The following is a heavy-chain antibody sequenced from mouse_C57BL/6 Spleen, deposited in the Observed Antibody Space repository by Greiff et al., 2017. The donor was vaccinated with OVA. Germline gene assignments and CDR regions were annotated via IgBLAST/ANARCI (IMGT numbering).Heavy chain of an antibody. V-gene: IGHV5-6*02. CDR1: GFTFSSYG. J-gene: IGHJ3*01. CDR2: ISSGGSYT. CDR3: ARYGYYDYDGRWFAY. Sequence: EVMLVESGGDLVKPGGSLKLSCAASGFTFSSYGMSWVRQTPDKRLEWVATISSGGSYTYYPDSVTGRFTISRDNAKNTLYLQMSSLKSEDTAMYYCARYGYYDYDGRWFAYWGKGTLVTVSA. D-gene: IGHD2-4*01.